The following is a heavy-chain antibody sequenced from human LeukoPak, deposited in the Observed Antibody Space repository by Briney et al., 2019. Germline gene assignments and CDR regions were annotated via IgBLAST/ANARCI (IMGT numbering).Heavy chain of an antibody. CDR1: GYTFTGYY. V-gene: IGHV1-2*06. Sequence: ASVRVSCKASGYTFTGYYMHWVRQAPGQGLEWMGRINPNSGGTNYAQKFQGRVTMTRDTSISTAYMELSRLRSDDTAVYHCARASHYYDSSGYSYWGQGTLVTVSS. J-gene: IGHJ4*02. D-gene: IGHD3-22*01. CDR3: ARASHYYDSSGYSY. CDR2: INPNSGGT.